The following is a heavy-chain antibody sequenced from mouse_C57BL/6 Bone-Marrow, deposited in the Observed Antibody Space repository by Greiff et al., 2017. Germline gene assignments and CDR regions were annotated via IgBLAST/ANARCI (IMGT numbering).Heavy chain of an antibody. CDR3: ARSDYYGSRGDYFDY. CDR1: GYSITSGYY. D-gene: IGHD1-1*01. V-gene: IGHV3-6*01. J-gene: IGHJ2*01. CDR2: ISYDGSN. Sequence: ESGPGLVKPSQSLSLTCSVTGYSITSGYYWNWIRQFPGNKLEWMGYISYDGSNNYNPSLKNRISITRDTSKNQFFLKLNSVTTEDTATYYCARSDYYGSRGDYFDYWGQGTTLTVSS.